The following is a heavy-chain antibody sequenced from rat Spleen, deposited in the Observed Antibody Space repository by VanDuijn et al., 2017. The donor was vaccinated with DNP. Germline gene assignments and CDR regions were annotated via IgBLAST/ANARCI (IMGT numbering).Heavy chain of an antibody. CDR1: GFTFSHFP. Sequence: EVQLVESGGDLVQPGRSMKLSCAASGFTFSHFPMAWVRQAPTKGLEWVATISTSGDYTYYRDSVKGRFTISRDNAKSTLYLQMNSLRSEDTATYYCTREGFGYWGQGVMVTVSS. CDR3: TREGFGY. CDR2: ISTSGDYT. J-gene: IGHJ2*01. V-gene: IGHV5-46*01.